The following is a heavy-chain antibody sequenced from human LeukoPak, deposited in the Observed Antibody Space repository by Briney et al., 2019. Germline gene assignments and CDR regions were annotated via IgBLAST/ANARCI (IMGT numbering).Heavy chain of an antibody. CDR2: IYYSGST. CDR3: ARARSAAGNFDY. D-gene: IGHD6-13*01. Sequence: SETLSLTCTVSGGSISSGGYYWSWIRQHLGRGLEWIGYIYYSGSTYFNPSLKSRVTISADTSKNQFSLTLSSVTAADTAVYYCARARSAAGNFDYWGQGTLVTVSS. V-gene: IGHV4-31*03. CDR1: GGSISSGGYY. J-gene: IGHJ4*02.